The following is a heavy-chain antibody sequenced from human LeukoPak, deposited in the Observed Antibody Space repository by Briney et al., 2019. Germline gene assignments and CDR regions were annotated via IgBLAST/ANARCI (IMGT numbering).Heavy chain of an antibody. D-gene: IGHD5-18*01. CDR3: ARDFGYSYGTYYFDY. J-gene: IGHJ4*02. CDR1: GYTFTSYG. Sequence: ASVKVSCKASGYTFTSYGISWVRQAPGQGLEWMGWISAYNGNTNYAQKLQGRVTMTTDTSTSTAYMELSSLRSEDTAVYYCARDFGYSYGTYYFDYWGQGTLVTVSS. V-gene: IGHV1-18*01. CDR2: ISAYNGNT.